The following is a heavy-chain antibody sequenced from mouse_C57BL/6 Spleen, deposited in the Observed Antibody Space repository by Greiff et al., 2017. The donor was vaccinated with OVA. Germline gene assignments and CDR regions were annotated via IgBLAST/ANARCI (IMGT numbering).Heavy chain of an antibody. CDR3: ARSRLLRAMDY. J-gene: IGHJ4*01. CDR1: GFTFSSYA. V-gene: IGHV5-4*01. CDR2: ISDGGSYT. D-gene: IGHD1-1*01. Sequence: EVQGVESGGGLVKPGGSLKLSCAASGFTFSSYAMSWVRQTPEKRLEWVATISDGGSYTYYPDNVKGRFTISRDNAKNNLYLQMSHLKSEDTAMYYCARSRLLRAMDYWGQGTSVTVSS.